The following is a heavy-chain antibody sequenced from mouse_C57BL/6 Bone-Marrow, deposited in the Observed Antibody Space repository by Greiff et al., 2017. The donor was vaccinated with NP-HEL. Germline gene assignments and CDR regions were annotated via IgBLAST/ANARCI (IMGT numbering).Heavy chain of an antibody. CDR2: IHPNSGST. Sequence: QVQLKESGAELVKPGASVKLSCKASGYTFTSYWMHWVKQRPGQGLEWIGMIHPNSGSTNYNEKFKSKATLTVDKSSSTAYMQLSSLTSEDSAVYYCAREYYGSGWGQGTTLTVSS. J-gene: IGHJ2*01. CDR1: GYTFTSYW. V-gene: IGHV1-64*01. CDR3: AREYYGSG. D-gene: IGHD1-1*01.